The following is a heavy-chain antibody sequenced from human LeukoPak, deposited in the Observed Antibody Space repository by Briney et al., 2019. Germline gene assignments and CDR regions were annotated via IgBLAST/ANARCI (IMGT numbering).Heavy chain of an antibody. CDR1: GFTVSSNY. V-gene: IGHV3-53*01. J-gene: IGHJ6*02. D-gene: IGHD3-3*01. CDR3: ARDLGLGYYYYGMDV. CDR2: TYSGGST. Sequence: PGGSLRLSCAASGFTVSSNYMSWFRQAPGKGLEWVSVTYSGGSTYYADSVKGRFTISRDNSKNTLYLQMNSLRAEDTAVYYCARDLGLGYYYYGMDVWGQGTTVTVSS.